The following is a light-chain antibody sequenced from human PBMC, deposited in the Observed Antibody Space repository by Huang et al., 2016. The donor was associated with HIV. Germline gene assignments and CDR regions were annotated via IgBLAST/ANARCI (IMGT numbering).Light chain of an antibody. V-gene: IGKV3-20*01. CDR3: QQYGNSRT. Sequence: EIVLTQSPGTLSLSPGERATLSCRASQSVSSSYLAWYQQKPGQAPRLLIYGAASRATGIPDRVSGSGSGTDFTLTISRLEPEDFAVYYCQQYGNSRTFGQWTKVEIK. CDR2: GAA. J-gene: IGKJ1*01. CDR1: QSVSSSY.